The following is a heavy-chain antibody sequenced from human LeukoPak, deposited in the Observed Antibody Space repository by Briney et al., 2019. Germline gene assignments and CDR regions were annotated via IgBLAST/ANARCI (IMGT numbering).Heavy chain of an antibody. Sequence: ASVKVSCKVSGYTLTELSMHWVRQAPGKGLEWMGGVDPEDGETIYAQKFQGRVTMTEDTSTDTAHMELSSLRSEDTAVYYCATGRIDYDSSRYHYYGMDVWGQGPTVTVSS. CDR3: ATGRIDYDSSRYHYYGMDV. CDR1: GYTLTELS. D-gene: IGHD3-22*01. V-gene: IGHV1-24*01. J-gene: IGHJ6*02. CDR2: VDPEDGET.